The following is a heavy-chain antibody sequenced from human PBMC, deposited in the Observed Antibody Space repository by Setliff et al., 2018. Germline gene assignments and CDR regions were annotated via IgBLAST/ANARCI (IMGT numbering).Heavy chain of an antibody. CDR3: SRLVRYCTQTSCQRASGDDY. J-gene: IGHJ4*02. CDR1: GYTFTNYA. V-gene: IGHV1-18*01. CDR2: ISAYTGNT. D-gene: IGHD2-2*01. Sequence: GASVKVSCKASGYTFTNYAISWVRQAPGQGLEWMGWISAYTGNTYYAPRLQGRVTMTTDTSTTTAYLELRSLTSDDTAVYYCSRLVRYCTQTSCQRASGDDYWGQGTLVTVPQ.